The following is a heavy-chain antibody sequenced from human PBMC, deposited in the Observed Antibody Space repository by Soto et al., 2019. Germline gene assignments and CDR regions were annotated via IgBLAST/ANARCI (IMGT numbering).Heavy chain of an antibody. CDR1: GFIFSSYS. CDR3: ARDVTDPYYYGSGSDYYGMDV. CDR2: ISSSSSYI. Sequence: GGSLRLSCAASGFIFSSYSMNWVRQAPGKGLEWVSSISSSSSYIYYADSMKGRFTISRDNAKNSLYLQMNSLRAEDTAVYYCARDVTDPYYYGSGSDYYGMDVWGQGTTVTVSS. V-gene: IGHV3-21*01. J-gene: IGHJ6*02. D-gene: IGHD3-10*01.